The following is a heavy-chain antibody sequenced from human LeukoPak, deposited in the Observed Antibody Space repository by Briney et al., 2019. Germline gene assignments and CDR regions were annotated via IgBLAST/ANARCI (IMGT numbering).Heavy chain of an antibody. V-gene: IGHV3-20*04. CDR1: GFTFSSSA. J-gene: IGHJ4*02. Sequence: GGSLRLSCAASGFTFSSSAMNWVRQAPGKGLEWVSTINWNGGSTGYADSVKGRFTISRDNAKNSLYLQMNSLRAEDTALYYCARVSDISVAAYFDYWGQGTLVTVSS. CDR3: ARVSDISVAAYFDY. D-gene: IGHD6-19*01. CDR2: INWNGGST.